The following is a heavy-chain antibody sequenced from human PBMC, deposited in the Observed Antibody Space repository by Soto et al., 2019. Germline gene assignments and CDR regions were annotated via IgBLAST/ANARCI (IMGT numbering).Heavy chain of an antibody. CDR1: GGTFSSYT. D-gene: IGHD1-7*01. V-gene: IGHV1-69*08. Sequence: QVQLVQSGAEVKKPGSSVKVSCKASGGTFSSYTISWVRQAPGQGLEWMGRIIPILGIANYAQKFQGRVTITADKSTSTAYMELSSLRSEDTAVYYCAREGQELGPGYYFDYWGQGTLVTVSS. CDR3: AREGQELGPGYYFDY. CDR2: IIPILGIA. J-gene: IGHJ4*02.